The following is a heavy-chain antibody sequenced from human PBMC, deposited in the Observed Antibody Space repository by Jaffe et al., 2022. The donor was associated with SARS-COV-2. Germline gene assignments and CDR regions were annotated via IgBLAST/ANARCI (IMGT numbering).Heavy chain of an antibody. D-gene: IGHD6-19*01. Sequence: QVQLVQSGAEVKKPGASVKVSCKASGYTFTSYGISWVRQAPGQGLEWMGWISAYNGNTNYAQKLQGRVTMTTDTSTSTAYMELRSLRSDDTAVYYCARDRIAVAGTPEYYYYYGMDVWGQGTTVTVSS. V-gene: IGHV1-18*01. CDR1: GYTFTSYG. CDR2: ISAYNGNT. J-gene: IGHJ6*02. CDR3: ARDRIAVAGTPEYYYYYGMDV.